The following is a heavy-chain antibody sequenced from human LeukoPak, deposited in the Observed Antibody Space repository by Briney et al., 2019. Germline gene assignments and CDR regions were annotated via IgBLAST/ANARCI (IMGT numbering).Heavy chain of an antibody. Sequence: SETLSLTCAGYGGSFSGYYWSWIRQPPGKGLEWIGEINHSGSTNYNPSLKSRVTISVDTSKNQFSLKLSSVTAADTAVYYCARPRWSGYSGSFGYWGQGTLVTVSS. J-gene: IGHJ4*02. D-gene: IGHD3-3*01. CDR3: ARPRWSGYSGSFGY. CDR1: GGSFSGYY. V-gene: IGHV4-34*01. CDR2: INHSGST.